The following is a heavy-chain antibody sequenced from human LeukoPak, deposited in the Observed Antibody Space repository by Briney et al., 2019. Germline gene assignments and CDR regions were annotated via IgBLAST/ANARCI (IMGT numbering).Heavy chain of an antibody. D-gene: IGHD2-21*02. Sequence: GGSLRLSCAASGFTFSSYGMSWVRQTPGKGLEWVSSISGSGDSTFYADSVKGRFSISRDNSKNTLYLQVNGLRTEDTAVYYCAKDRLLNCRGDCYIFDYWGQGTVVTVSS. V-gene: IGHV3-23*01. J-gene: IGHJ4*02. CDR3: AKDRLLNCRGDCYIFDY. CDR2: ISGSGDST. CDR1: GFTFSSYG.